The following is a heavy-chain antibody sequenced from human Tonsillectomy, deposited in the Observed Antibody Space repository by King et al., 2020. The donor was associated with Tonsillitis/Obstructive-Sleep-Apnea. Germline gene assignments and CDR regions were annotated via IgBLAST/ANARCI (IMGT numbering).Heavy chain of an antibody. CDR2: ITSTSSYI. Sequence: VQLVESGGGLVKPGGSLRLSCAASGFTFNIYSMDWVRQAPGKGLEWVSSITSTSSYIYSADSVKGRFTISRDNANNSLYLQMHSLRPEDTAVYYCARHQGGNYYHYYMDVWGKGTTVTVSS. V-gene: IGHV3-21*01. CDR3: ARHQGGNYYHYYMDV. CDR1: GFTFNIYS. J-gene: IGHJ6*03. D-gene: IGHD3-16*01.